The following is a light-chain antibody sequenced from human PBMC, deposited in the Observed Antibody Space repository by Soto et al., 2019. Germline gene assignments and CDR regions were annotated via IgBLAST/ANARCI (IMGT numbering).Light chain of an antibody. V-gene: IGKV3-11*01. J-gene: IGKJ1*01. CDR3: QPKGT. CDR2: DAS. CDR1: QSVSSY. Sequence: EIVLTQSPATLSLSPGERATLSCRASQSVSSYLAWYQQKPGQAPRLLIYDASNRATGIPARFSGSGSGTDFTLTISSLEPQEFAVYYCQPKGTFGQGTKVEIK.